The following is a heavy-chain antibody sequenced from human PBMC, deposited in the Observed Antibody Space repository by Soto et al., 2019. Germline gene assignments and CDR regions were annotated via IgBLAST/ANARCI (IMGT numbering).Heavy chain of an antibody. V-gene: IGHV4-34*01. Sequence: PSETLSLTCAVYGGSFSGYYWSWIRQPPGKGLEWIGEINHSGSTNYDPSLKSRVTISVDTSKNQFSLKLSSVTAADTAVYYCARGPGGSFFYWGQGTLVTVYS. J-gene: IGHJ4*02. D-gene: IGHD1-26*01. CDR3: ARGPGGSFFY. CDR2: INHSGST. CDR1: GGSFSGYY.